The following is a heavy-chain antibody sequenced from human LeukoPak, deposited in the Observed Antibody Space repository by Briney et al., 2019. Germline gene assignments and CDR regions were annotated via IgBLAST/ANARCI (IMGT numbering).Heavy chain of an antibody. CDR3: ATTYGSGWNDY. V-gene: IGHV4-59*08. J-gene: IGHJ4*02. Sequence: PSETLSLTCTVSGASINVYYWTWIRQPPGRGLEWIGHIRHSGSTYYNPSLRSRVTISIDTSKNQFSLKLSSVTAADTAVYYCATTYGSGWNDYWGQGTLVTVSS. CDR2: IRHSGST. CDR1: GASINVYY. D-gene: IGHD6-19*01.